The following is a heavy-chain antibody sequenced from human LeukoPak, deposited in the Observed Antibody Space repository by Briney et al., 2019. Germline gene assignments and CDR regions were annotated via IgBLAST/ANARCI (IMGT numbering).Heavy chain of an antibody. V-gene: IGHV3-23*01. CDR2: ISASGGNT. D-gene: IGHD6-25*01. Sequence: GGSLRLSCAASGFTFSNYGMNWVRQAPGKGLGWVTAISASGGNTYYADSVKGRFTISRDNAKDTLYLQMNSLRAEDTALYYCAKERASRLPFDYWGQGTLVTVSS. CDR1: GFTFSNYG. J-gene: IGHJ4*02. CDR3: AKERASRLPFDY.